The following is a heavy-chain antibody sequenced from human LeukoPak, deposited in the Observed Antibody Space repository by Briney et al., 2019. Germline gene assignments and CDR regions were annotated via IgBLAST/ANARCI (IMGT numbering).Heavy chain of an antibody. CDR2: ISASGST. CDR3: AKARLYYYEGSGYSYFDH. J-gene: IGHJ4*02. Sequence: LPGGSLRLSCAASGFTFSSYAMSWVRQAPGKGLEWVSAISASGSTYYADSVKGRFTISRDNSKNTLYLQMNSLRVEGTAVYHCAKARLYYYEGSGYSYFDHWGQGTLVTVSS. D-gene: IGHD3-22*01. CDR1: GFTFSSYA. V-gene: IGHV3-23*01.